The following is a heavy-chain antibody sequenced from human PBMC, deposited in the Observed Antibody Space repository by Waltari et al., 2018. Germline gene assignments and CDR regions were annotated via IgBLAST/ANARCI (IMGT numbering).Heavy chain of an antibody. D-gene: IGHD5-18*01. CDR1: GGSFSGYS. J-gene: IGHJ3*02. V-gene: IGHV4-34*01. Sequence: QVQLQQWGAGLLKPSETLSLTCAVYGGSFSGYSWSWIRQPPGKGLEWIGEITHSGSTNDNPSLKSRVTISVDTSKNQFSLKLSSVTAADTAVYYCARGSKYSYGPEDAFDIWGQGTMVTVSS. CDR2: ITHSGST. CDR3: ARGSKYSYGPEDAFDI.